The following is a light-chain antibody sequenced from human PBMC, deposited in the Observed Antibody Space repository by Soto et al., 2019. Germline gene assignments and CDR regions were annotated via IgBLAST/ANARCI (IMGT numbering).Light chain of an antibody. Sequence: DIQMTQSPSSLSASVGDRVTITCRASQSISSYLNWYQQKPGKAPKLLIYAASSLQSGVPSRFSGSGSGKDFTLTISRLQPEDFATYYCKQDYNYPLTFGGGTKVDIK. J-gene: IGKJ4*01. CDR3: KQDYNYPLT. V-gene: IGKV1-39*01. CDR2: AAS. CDR1: QSISSY.